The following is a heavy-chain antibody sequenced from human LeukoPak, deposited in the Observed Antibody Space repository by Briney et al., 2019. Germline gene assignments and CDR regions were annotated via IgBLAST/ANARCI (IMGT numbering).Heavy chain of an antibody. Sequence: PSETLSLTCAVYGGSFSGYYWSWVRQPPGKGLDWIGEINHSGDTNYNPSLKSRVTISVGKSKNQFSLKLSSVTAADTDVYYCARGGSRGYQLLNNWFDPWGQGTLVTVSS. V-gene: IGHV4-34*01. CDR2: INHSGDT. J-gene: IGHJ5*02. D-gene: IGHD2-2*01. CDR1: GGSFSGYY. CDR3: ARGGSRGYQLLNNWFDP.